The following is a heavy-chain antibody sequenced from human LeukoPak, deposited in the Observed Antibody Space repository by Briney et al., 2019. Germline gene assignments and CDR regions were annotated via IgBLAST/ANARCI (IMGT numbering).Heavy chain of an antibody. CDR2: INHSGST. CDR1: GGSFSGYY. Sequence: SETLSLTCAVYGGSFSGYYWSWIRQPPGKGLEWIGEINHSGSTNYNPSLKSRVTISVDTSKNQFSLKLSSVTAADTAVYYCARDGVITMFQGATNWFDPWGQGTLVTVSS. CDR3: ARDGVITMFQGATNWFDP. D-gene: IGHD3-10*01. V-gene: IGHV4-34*01. J-gene: IGHJ5*02.